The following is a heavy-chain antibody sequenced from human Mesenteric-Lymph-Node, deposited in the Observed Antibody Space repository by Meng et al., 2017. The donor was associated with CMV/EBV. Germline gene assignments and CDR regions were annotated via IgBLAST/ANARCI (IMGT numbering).Heavy chain of an antibody. Sequence: SETLSLTCSVSGGSVSSGWYYWSWIRQAPGKGLEWIGYIYYSGNTNYNPSLKSRVTISVDTSKNHFSLRLSSVTAADTAIYFCARLAGAAAANFDYWGQGTLVTVSS. CDR2: IYYSGNT. CDR1: GGSVSSGWYY. CDR3: ARLAGAAAANFDY. J-gene: IGHJ4*02. D-gene: IGHD6-13*01. V-gene: IGHV4-61*03.